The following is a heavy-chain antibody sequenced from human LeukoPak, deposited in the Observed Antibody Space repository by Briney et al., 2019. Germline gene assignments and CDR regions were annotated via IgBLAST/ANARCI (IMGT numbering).Heavy chain of an antibody. V-gene: IGHV4-30-4*01. CDR3: ARTYYDILTGSLDWFDP. CDR2: IYYSGST. J-gene: IGHJ5*02. D-gene: IGHD3-9*01. Sequence: PSETLYLTCTVSGGSISSGDYYWSWIRQPPGKGLEWIGYIYYSGSTYYNPSLKSRVTISVDTSKNQFSLKLSSVTAADTAVYYCARTYYDILTGSLDWFDPWGQGTLVTVSS. CDR1: GGSISSGDYY.